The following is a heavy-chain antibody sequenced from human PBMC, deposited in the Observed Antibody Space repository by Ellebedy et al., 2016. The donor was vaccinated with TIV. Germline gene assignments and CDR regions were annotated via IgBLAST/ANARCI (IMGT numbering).Heavy chain of an antibody. CDR1: GFTLSRHW. CDR2: INQDGGEK. V-gene: IGHV3-7*01. J-gene: IGHJ4*02. Sequence: PGGSLRLSCAPSGFTLSRHWMSWVRQGPGKGLEWVANINQDGGEKNYVDSVRGLFTISRDNAKDSLYLEMNSLRAEDTAVYYCARDYYGSENWGQGTLVTVSS. CDR3: ARDYYGSEN. D-gene: IGHD3-10*01.